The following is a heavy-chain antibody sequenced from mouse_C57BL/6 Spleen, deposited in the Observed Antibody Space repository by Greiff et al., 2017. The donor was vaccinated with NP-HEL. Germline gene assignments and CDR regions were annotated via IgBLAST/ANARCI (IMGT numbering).Heavy chain of an antibody. D-gene: IGHD2-4*01. CDR2: IWSGGST. CDR1: GFSLTSYG. CDR3: ARERSYDYAADYFDY. J-gene: IGHJ2*01. V-gene: IGHV2-2*01. Sequence: VQLQQSGPGLVQPSQSLSITCTVSGFSLTSYGVHWVRQSPGKGLEWLGVIWSGGSTDYNAAFISRLSISKDNSKSKVFFKMNSLQADDTAIYYCARERSYDYAADYFDYWGQGTTLTVSS.